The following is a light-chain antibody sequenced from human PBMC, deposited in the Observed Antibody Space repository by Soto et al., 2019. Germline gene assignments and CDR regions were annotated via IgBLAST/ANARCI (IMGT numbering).Light chain of an antibody. CDR1: SSDVGGYNF. CDR2: EVS. Sequence: QSVLTQPASVSGSPGQSITISCTGTSSDVGGYNFVSWYQQHPGKAPKLVIYEVSHRPSGVSYRFSGSKSGNTASLTISGLQAEDEADYYCSSYTSSSTYVFGTGTMVTVL. V-gene: IGLV2-14*01. J-gene: IGLJ1*01. CDR3: SSYTSSSTYV.